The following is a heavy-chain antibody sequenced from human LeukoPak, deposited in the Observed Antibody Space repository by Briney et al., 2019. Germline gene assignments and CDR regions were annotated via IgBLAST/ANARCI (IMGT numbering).Heavy chain of an antibody. D-gene: IGHD6-13*01. CDR2: IYYSGST. CDR3: ARDHTRVSPYYYYYYGMDV. J-gene: IGHJ6*02. V-gene: IGHV4-59*01. Sequence: SETLSLTCTVSGGSMKNCHWSWIRQPPGKGLEWIGYIYYSGSTNYNPSLKSRVTISLDTSKNQFSLKVNSVTAADTAVYYCARDHTRVSPYYYYYYGMDVWGQGTTVTVSS. CDR1: GGSMKNCH.